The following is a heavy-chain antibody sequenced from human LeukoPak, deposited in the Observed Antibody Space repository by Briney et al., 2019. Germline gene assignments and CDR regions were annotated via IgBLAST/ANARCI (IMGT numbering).Heavy chain of an antibody. D-gene: IGHD6-19*01. CDR1: GGSISSSYYY. CDR3: ARVWVAVAGLDY. J-gene: IGHJ4*02. CDR2: IYYSGST. Sequence: SETLSLTCTVSGGSISSSYYYWGWIRQPPGKGLEWIGSIYYSGSTYYSPSLKSRVSLSVDTSKNQFFLRLSSVTAADTAVYYCARVWVAVAGLDYWGQGTLVTVSS. V-gene: IGHV4-39*01.